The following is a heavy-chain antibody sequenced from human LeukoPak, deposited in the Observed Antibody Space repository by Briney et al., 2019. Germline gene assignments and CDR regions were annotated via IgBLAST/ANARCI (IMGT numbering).Heavy chain of an antibody. CDR1: GYTFTSYG. Sequence: ASVKVSCKASGYTFTSYGISWVRQAPGQGLEWMGWISAYNGNTNYAQKLQGRVTVTTDTSTSTAYMELSSLRSEDTAVYYCARVWRYGGNDYWGQGTLVTVSS. D-gene: IGHD4/OR15-4a*01. V-gene: IGHV1-18*01. J-gene: IGHJ4*02. CDR2: ISAYNGNT. CDR3: ARVWRYGGNDY.